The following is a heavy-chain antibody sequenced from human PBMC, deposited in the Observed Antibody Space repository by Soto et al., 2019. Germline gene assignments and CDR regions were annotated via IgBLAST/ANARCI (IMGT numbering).Heavy chain of an antibody. Sequence: SXRLACTVSGGACRHKYLTLVRQAPGKGLEWLSYISTSGSPAYYADSVKGRSTISKDNAKKSLHLQMASLRAADTGVYYCETGRIYYEAWGPGPLVNVYS. CDR2: ISTSGSPA. V-gene: IGHV3-11*01. J-gene: IGHJ4*02. CDR3: ETGRIYYEA. CDR1: GGACRHKY. D-gene: IGHD3-22*01.